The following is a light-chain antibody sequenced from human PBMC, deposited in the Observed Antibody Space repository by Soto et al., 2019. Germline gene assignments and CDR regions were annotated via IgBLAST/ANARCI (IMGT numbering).Light chain of an antibody. CDR1: QSISNNY. J-gene: IGKJ1*01. CDR3: QQYGGSALGT. V-gene: IGKV3-20*01. Sequence: EIVLTQSPGTLSLSPGERATLSCRASQSISNNYLAWYQQKPGQAPRLLIYGASSRATGIPARFSGSGSGTDFTLTISRLEPEDFAVYYCQQYGGSALGTFGQGTMVAIK. CDR2: GAS.